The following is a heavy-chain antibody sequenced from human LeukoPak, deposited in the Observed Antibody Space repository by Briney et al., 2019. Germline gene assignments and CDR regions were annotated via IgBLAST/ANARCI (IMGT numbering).Heavy chain of an antibody. D-gene: IGHD6-13*01. J-gene: IGHJ5*01. V-gene: IGHV4-4*07. CDR1: GGSISSYY. CDR2: IYTSGST. CDR3: AREGSSKFGFGS. Sequence: SETLSLTCTVSGGSISSYYWSWIRQPAGKGLEWIGRIYTSGSTNYNPSLKSRVTMSADTSKNQFSLKMNSVTAADTAVYYCAREGSSKFGFGSWGQGTLVTISS.